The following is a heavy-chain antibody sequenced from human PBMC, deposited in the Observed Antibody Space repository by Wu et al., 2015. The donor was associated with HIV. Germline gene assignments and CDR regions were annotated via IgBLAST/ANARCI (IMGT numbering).Heavy chain of an antibody. D-gene: IGHD2-21*02. Sequence: QVQLVQSGAEVKKPGASVKVSCKASGYTFTSYYMHWVRQAPGQGLEWMGIINPSGGSTSYAQKFQGRVTMTRDTSTSTVYMELSSLRSEDTAVYYCARLVDCGGDCYLSGGMDVWGQGTTVTVSS. V-gene: IGHV1-46*01. J-gene: IGHJ6*02. CDR1: GYTFTSYY. CDR3: ARLVDCGGDCYLSGGMDV. CDR2: INPSGGST.